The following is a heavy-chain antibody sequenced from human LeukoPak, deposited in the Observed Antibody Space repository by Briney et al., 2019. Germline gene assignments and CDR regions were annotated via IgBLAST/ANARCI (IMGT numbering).Heavy chain of an antibody. J-gene: IGHJ6*03. CDR2: IYTSGST. V-gene: IGHV4-61*09. CDR1: GGSISSGNYF. CDR3: GYSGYSWPYYYYYMDV. Sequence: SETLSLTCTVSGGSISSGNYFWSWIRQPAGKGLEWIGHIYTSGSTNYNPSLKSRVTISVDTSKNQFSLKLSSVTAADTAVYYCGYSGYSWPYYYYYMDVWGKGTTVTISS. D-gene: IGHD5-12*01.